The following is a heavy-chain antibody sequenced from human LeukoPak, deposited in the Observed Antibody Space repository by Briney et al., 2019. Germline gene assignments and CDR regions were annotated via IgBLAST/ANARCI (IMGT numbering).Heavy chain of an antibody. V-gene: IGHV3-13*01. J-gene: IGHJ4*02. CDR1: GFTFSSYD. CDR2: IGTAGDT. Sequence: GGSLRLSCAASGFTFSSYDMHWVRQATGKGLEWVSAIGTAGDTYYPGSVEGRFTISRENAKNSLYLQMNSLRAGDTAVYYCARGPDGSGENLVDYWGQGTLVTVSS. CDR3: ARGPDGSGENLVDY. D-gene: IGHD3-10*01.